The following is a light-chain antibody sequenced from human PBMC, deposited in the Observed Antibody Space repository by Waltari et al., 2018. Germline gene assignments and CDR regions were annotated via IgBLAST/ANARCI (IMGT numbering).Light chain of an antibody. CDR3: QQYNSPLT. CDR1: QSISSW. V-gene: IGKV1-5*03. Sequence: DIQMTQSPSSLSASVGDRVTITCRASQSISSWLAWYQQKPGKAPKLLIYKASSLESGVPSRFSGSGSGTEFTLTFSSLQPDDFATYYCQQYNSPLTFGGWTKVEIK. J-gene: IGKJ4*01. CDR2: KAS.